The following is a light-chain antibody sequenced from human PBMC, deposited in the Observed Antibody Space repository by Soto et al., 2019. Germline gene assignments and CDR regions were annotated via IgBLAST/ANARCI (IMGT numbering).Light chain of an antibody. Sequence: EIVLTQSPDTLSLSPGERATLSCRASQSGSSSYLAWYQQRPGQPPRLLIYDASNRATGIPARFSGSGSGTDFTLTISSLEPEDFAVYYCQHYESSSSITFGHGTRLEIK. V-gene: IGKV3-20*01. CDR2: DAS. CDR1: QSGSSSY. CDR3: QHYESSSSIT. J-gene: IGKJ5*01.